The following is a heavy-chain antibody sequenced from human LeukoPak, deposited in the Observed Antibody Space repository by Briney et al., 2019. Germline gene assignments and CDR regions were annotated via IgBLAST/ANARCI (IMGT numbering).Heavy chain of an antibody. V-gene: IGHV4-59*12. CDR1: CGSINNYY. Sequence: PSETLSLTCTVSCGSINNYYWSWIRQPPGQGLEWIGYIYYSGGDMNYNPSLKSQLTISVDTSKNQICLMLTSMTAADTAVYYCASQPAATAAFDIWAQGTMVTVSS. CDR3: ASQPAATAAFDI. CDR2: IYYSGGDM. D-gene: IGHD2-2*01. J-gene: IGHJ3*02.